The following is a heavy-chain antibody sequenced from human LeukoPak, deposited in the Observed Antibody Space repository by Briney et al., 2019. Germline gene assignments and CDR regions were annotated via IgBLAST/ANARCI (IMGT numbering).Heavy chain of an antibody. D-gene: IGHD2-8*01. J-gene: IGHJ5*02. Sequence: PSETLSLTCTVSGGSISSSSYYWGRIRQPPGKGLERIGSIYYSGSTYYNPSLKSRVTISVDTSKNQFSLKLSSVTAADTAVYYCASMMVNGGGWFDPWGQGTLVTVSS. CDR1: GGSISSSSYY. CDR3: ASMMVNGGGWFDP. CDR2: IYYSGST. V-gene: IGHV4-39*01.